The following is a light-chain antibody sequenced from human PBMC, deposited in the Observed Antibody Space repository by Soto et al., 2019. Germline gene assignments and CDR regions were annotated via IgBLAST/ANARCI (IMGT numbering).Light chain of an antibody. Sequence: SPYQEKMTVSPGESATFSCRTSQSVSTNLAWYQQKPGQAPRLLIYGASTRATGIPARFSGSGSGTEFTLTISSLQSEDFAIHYCQPDTTFLPCRFG. CDR3: QPDTTFLPCR. CDR2: GAS. J-gene: IGKJ2*04. V-gene: IGKV3-15*01. CDR1: QSVSTN.